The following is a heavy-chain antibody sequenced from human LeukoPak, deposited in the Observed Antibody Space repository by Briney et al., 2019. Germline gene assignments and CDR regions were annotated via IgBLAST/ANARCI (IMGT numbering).Heavy chain of an antibody. D-gene: IGHD6-19*01. CDR1: GYTFTSYG. CDR2: IGAYNGNT. J-gene: IGHJ4*02. Sequence: ASVKVSCKASGYTFTSYGISWVRQAPGQGLEWMGWIGAYNGNTNYAQKLQGRVTMTTDTSTSTAYMELRSLRSDDTAVYYCARDSDSGWPLDYWGQGTLVTVSS. V-gene: IGHV1-18*01. CDR3: ARDSDSGWPLDY.